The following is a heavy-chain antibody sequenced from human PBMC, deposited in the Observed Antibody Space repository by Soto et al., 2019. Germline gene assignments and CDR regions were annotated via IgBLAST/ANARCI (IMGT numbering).Heavy chain of an antibody. V-gene: IGHV1-2*04. Sequence: QVQLVQSGAEVKKPGASVKVSCKASGYTFTGYYMHWVRQAPGQGLEWMGWINPNSGGTHFAQKFQGWVSMARATSISTAYMELSRLRSDDTAVYYCARAGVVPFYGMDVWGQGTTVTVSS. CDR3: ARAGVVPFYGMDV. D-gene: IGHD2-21*01. CDR1: GYTFTGYY. J-gene: IGHJ6*02. CDR2: INPNSGGT.